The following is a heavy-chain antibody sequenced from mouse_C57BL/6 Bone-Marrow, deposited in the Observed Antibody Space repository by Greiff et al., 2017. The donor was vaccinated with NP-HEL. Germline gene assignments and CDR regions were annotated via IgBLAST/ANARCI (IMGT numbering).Heavy chain of an antibody. V-gene: IGHV1-42*01. CDR2: INPSTGGT. J-gene: IGHJ2*01. CDR3: AIPVYFDY. Sequence: EVKLQESGPELVKPGASVKISCKASGYSFTGYYMNWVKQSPEKSLEWIGEINPSTGGTTYNQKFKAKATLTVDKSSSTAYMQLKSLTSEDSAVYYCAIPVYFDYWGQGTTLTVSS. CDR1: GYSFTGYY.